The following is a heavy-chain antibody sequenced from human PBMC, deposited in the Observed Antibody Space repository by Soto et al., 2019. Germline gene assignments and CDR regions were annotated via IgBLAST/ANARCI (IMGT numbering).Heavy chain of an antibody. D-gene: IGHD4-17*01. CDR2: FYYSEST. V-gene: IGHV4-39*01. J-gene: IGHJ4*02. Sequence: QLQLQESGPELVKPSETLSLTCTVSGGSITSNSYYWGWIRQPPGKGLEWIGSFYYSESTYFNPSLKSRVTISVDTSKNQFSLKLSAVTAADTAVYYCSRRSTVTSDYWGQGILVTVSS. CDR1: GGSITSNSYY. CDR3: SRRSTVTSDY.